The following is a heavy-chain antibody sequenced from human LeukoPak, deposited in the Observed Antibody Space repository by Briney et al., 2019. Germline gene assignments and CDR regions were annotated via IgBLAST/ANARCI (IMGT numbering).Heavy chain of an antibody. CDR2: INHSGST. V-gene: IGHV4-34*01. CDR3: ARTYSSSWGIIDY. Sequence: SETLSLTCAVNGGSFSGYYWSWIRQPPGKGLEWIGEINHSGSTNYNPSLKSRVTISVDTSKNQFSLKLSSVTAADTAVYYCARTYSSSWGIIDYWGQGTLVTVSS. D-gene: IGHD2-2*01. J-gene: IGHJ4*02. CDR1: GGSFSGYY.